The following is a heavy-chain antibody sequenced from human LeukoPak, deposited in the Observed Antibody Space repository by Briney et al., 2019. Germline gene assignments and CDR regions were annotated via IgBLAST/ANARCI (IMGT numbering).Heavy chain of an antibody. CDR2: INPNGGGT. CDR1: GYTFTGYY. V-gene: IGHV1-2*02. D-gene: IGHD3-3*01. J-gene: IGHJ4*02. CDR3: ARDLFWSGYQTPDY. Sequence: GASVKVSCKASGYTFTGYYMHWVRQAPGQGLEWMGWINPNGGGTNYAQKFQGRVTMTRDTSISTAYMELSRLRSDDTAVYYCARDLFWSGYQTPDYWGQGTLVTVSS.